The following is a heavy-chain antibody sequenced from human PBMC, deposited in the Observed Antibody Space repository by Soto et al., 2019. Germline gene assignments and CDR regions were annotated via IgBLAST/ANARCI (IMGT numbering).Heavy chain of an antibody. D-gene: IGHD4-17*01. CDR1: GDSVSSNSAA. V-gene: IGHV6-1*01. J-gene: IGHJ6*02. Sequence: KQSPTLSLTCAISGDSVSSNSAAWNWIRQSPSRGLEWLGRTYYRSKWYNDYAVSVKSRITINPDTSKNQFSLQLNSVTPEDTAVYYCARDKTTHKIPRGYYYYGMDVWGQGTTVTVSS. CDR3: ARDKTTHKIPRGYYYYGMDV. CDR2: TYYRSKWYN.